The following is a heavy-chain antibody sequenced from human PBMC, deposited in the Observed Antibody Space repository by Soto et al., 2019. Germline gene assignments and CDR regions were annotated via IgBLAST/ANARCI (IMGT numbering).Heavy chain of an antibody. CDR1: GYTFTSYA. J-gene: IGHJ4*02. CDR3: ARAGRGYCSSTSCRTRYDYFDY. D-gene: IGHD2-2*01. Sequence: ASVKVSCKASGYTFTSYAMHWVRQAPGQGLEWMGWINPNSGGTNYAQKFQGWVTMTRDTSISTAYMELSRLRSDDTAVYYCARAGRGYCSSTSCRTRYDYFDYWGQGTLVTV. V-gene: IGHV1-2*04. CDR2: INPNSGGT.